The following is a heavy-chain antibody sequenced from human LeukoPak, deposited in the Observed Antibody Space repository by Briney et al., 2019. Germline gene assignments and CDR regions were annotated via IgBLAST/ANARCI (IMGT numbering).Heavy chain of an antibody. D-gene: IGHD2-15*01. Sequence: PGGSLRLSCAASGFTFDDYAMHWVRQAPGKGLEWVADIKQDGSEKYYVDSVKGRFTISRQNAKKSLFLQMNSLRAEDTAVYYCARHRSGGSQDDAFDIWGQGTLVTVSS. V-gene: IGHV3-7*01. CDR3: ARHRSGGSQDDAFDI. J-gene: IGHJ3*02. CDR2: IKQDGSEK. CDR1: GFTFDDYA.